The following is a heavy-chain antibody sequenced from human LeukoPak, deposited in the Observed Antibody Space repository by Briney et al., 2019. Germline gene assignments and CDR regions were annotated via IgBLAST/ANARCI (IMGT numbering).Heavy chain of an antibody. CDR2: ISSSSSYI. D-gene: IGHD3-22*01. V-gene: IGHV3-11*06. CDR3: ARGWRYYDSSGYYFDY. CDR1: GFTFSDYY. J-gene: IGHJ4*02. Sequence: GGSLRLSCAASGFTFSDYYMSWIRQAPGKGLEWVSYISSSSSYIYYADSVKGRFTISRDNAKNSLYLQMNSLRDEDTAVYYCARGWRYYDSSGYYFDYWGQGTLVTVSS.